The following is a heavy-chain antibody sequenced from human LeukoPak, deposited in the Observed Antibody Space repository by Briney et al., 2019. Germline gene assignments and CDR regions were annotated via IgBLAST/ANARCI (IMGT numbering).Heavy chain of an antibody. Sequence: HGEPLTISCKGSGSPLTSTWSSWVRRLPGKGLEWMGMTDTSDSFTHYSPSFQGHVTISADKSISTAYLQWSSLKASHTAMYYGATFEGNDAFDIWGQGTMVTVSS. CDR2: TDTSDSFT. CDR3: ATFEGNDAFDI. V-gene: IGHV5-10-1*01. CDR1: GSPLTSTW. J-gene: IGHJ3*02.